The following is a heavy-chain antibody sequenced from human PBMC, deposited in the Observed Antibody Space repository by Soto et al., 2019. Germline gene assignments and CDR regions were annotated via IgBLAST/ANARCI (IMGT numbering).Heavy chain of an antibody. D-gene: IGHD1-26*01. CDR2: INEDGSKK. V-gene: IGHV3-7*03. CDR1: GFTVSAKW. J-gene: IGHJ4*02. Sequence: DVQMVESGGALVQPAGSLGLSCAVSGFTVSAKWMSWVRQAPGKGLEWLANINEDGSKKFYVDSVKGRFTITKDNAKTTLSLQLGSLRADDTAVYYCAREIHLGWGWEDIDYWGRGTLVTVSS. CDR3: AREIHLGWGWEDIDY.